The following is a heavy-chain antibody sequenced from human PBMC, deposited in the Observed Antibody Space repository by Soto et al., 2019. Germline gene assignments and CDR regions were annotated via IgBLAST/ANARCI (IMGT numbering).Heavy chain of an antibody. Sequence: WASVKVSCKASGYTFTGYYMHWVRQAPGQGLEWMGWINPNSGGTNYAQKFQGRVAMTRDTSISTAYMELSRLRSDDTAVYYCARDHGSSLQYYYGMDVWGQGTTVTVSS. D-gene: IGHD6-6*01. V-gene: IGHV1-2*02. CDR3: ARDHGSSLQYYYGMDV. CDR2: INPNSGGT. J-gene: IGHJ6*02. CDR1: GYTFTGYY.